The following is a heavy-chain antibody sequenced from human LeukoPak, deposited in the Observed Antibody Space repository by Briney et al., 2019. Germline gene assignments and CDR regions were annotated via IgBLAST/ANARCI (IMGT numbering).Heavy chain of an antibody. J-gene: IGHJ4*02. CDR3: VRAEYSSSWDENEFDY. D-gene: IGHD6-13*01. CDR2: IWYDGSNK. CDR1: GFTFSSYG. Sequence: GRSLRLSCAASGFTFSSYGMHWVRQAPGKGLEWVAVIWYDGSNKYYADSVKGRFTISRDNSKNTLYLQMNSLRAEDTAVYYCVRAEYSSSWDENEFDYWGQGTLVTVSS. V-gene: IGHV3-33*01.